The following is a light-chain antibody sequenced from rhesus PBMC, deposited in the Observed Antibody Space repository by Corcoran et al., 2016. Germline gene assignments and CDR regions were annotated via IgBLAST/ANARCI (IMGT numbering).Light chain of an antibody. CDR1: SSDVGGYNF. CDR3: CSYAGSFCFYI. CDR2: EVN. Sequence: QAALTQPRSVSGSPGQSVTISCTGTSSDVGGYNFVSWYQQHPGTAPKLLIYEVNKRPSGVSDRFSGSKSGNTASLTISGLQAEDEADCFCCSYAGSFCFYIFGSGTRLTVL. V-gene: IGLV2-32*01. J-gene: IGLJ1*01.